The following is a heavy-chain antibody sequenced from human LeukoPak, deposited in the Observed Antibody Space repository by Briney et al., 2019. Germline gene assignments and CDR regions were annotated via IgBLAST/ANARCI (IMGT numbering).Heavy chain of an antibody. D-gene: IGHD2-15*01. CDR3: ARNFPGVGCSGGSCYDY. J-gene: IGHJ4*02. V-gene: IGHV4-39*07. CDR2: IYYSGTT. Sequence: SETLSLTCTVSGGSISSSGYYWGWIRQPPGKGLEWIGIIYYSGTTYYNPSLKSPVTISIDTSKNQFSLKLTSVTAADTAVYFCARNFPGVGCSGGSCYDYWGQGTLVTVSS. CDR1: GGSISSSGYY.